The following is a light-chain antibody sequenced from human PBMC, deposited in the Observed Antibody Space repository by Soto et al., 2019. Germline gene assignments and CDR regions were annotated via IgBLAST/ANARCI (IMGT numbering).Light chain of an antibody. CDR2: DVS. J-gene: IGLJ2*01. Sequence: QSALTQSASVSGSPGQSITISCTGTSSDVGGYNYVSWYQQHPGKAPKVMIYDVSNRPSGVSNRFSGSKSGNTASLTISGLQAEDEDDYYCSSYTSSSTLVVFGGGTNLTVL. CDR1: SSDVGGYNY. CDR3: SSYTSSSTLVV. V-gene: IGLV2-14*01.